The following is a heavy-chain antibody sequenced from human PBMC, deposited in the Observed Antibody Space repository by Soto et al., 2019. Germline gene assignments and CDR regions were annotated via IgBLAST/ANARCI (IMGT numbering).Heavy chain of an antibody. CDR1: GYTFTSYA. CDR2: INAGNGNT. J-gene: IGHJ5*02. V-gene: IGHV1-3*01. CDR3: ARDRVTTWEWFDP. Sequence: ASVKVSCKASGYTFTSYAMHWVRQAPGQRLEWMGWINAGNGNTKYSQKFQGRVTITRDTSASTAYMELSSLRSEDTAVYYCARDRVTTWEWFDPWGQGTLVTVSS. D-gene: IGHD4-17*01.